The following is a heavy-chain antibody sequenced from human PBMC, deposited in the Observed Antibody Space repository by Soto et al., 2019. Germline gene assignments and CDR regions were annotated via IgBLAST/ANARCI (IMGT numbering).Heavy chain of an antibody. D-gene: IGHD4-17*01. J-gene: IGHJ4*02. CDR2: IYYSGST. CDR3: ARARATDDYRSRYYFDY. Sequence: QVQLQESGPGLVKPSQPLSLTCTVSGGSISSGGYYWSWIRQHPGKGLEWIGYIYYSGSTYYNPSLKSRVTISVDTSKNQFSLKLSSVTAADTAVYYCARARATDDYRSRYYFDYWGQGTLVTVSS. V-gene: IGHV4-31*03. CDR1: GGSISSGGYY.